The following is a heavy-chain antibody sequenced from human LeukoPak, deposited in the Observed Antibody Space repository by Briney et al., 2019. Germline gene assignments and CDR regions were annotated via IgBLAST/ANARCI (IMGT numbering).Heavy chain of an antibody. J-gene: IGHJ4*02. D-gene: IGHD4-17*01. CDR2: IYYSGST. V-gene: IGHV4-34*01. CDR1: GGSFSGYY. CDR3: ARQVYGDPNFDY. Sequence: SETLSLTCAVYGGSFSGYYWSWIRQPPGKGLEWIGSIYYSGSTYYNPSLKSRVTISVDTSKNQFSLKLSSVTAAETAVYYCARQVYGDPNFDYWGQGTLVTVSS.